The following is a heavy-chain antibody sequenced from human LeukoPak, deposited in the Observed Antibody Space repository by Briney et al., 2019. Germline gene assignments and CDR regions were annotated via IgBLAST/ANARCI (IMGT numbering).Heavy chain of an antibody. D-gene: IGHD4-17*01. J-gene: IGHJ4*02. Sequence: ASVKVSCKASGYTFTSYDINWVRQATGQGLEWMGWMNPNSGNTGYAQKFQGRVTMTRNTSISTAYMELSSLRSEDTAVYYCATQNDYGDKVHDYWGQGTLVTVSS. CDR1: GYTFTSYD. V-gene: IGHV1-8*01. CDR2: MNPNSGNT. CDR3: ATQNDYGDKVHDY.